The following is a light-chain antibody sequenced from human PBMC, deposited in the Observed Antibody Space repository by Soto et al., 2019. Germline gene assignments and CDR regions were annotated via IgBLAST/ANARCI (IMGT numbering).Light chain of an antibody. Sequence: DIQLTQSPSSRSASVGEGVTITCRASQSVSSHLNWYQQKPGKAPKVLMYRASSLQSGVPSRFSGSGSGTDFTLTITSLQPEDFATYYCQQSYSTPITFGQGTRLEIK. CDR2: RAS. J-gene: IGKJ5*01. CDR1: QSVSSH. V-gene: IGKV1-39*01. CDR3: QQSYSTPIT.